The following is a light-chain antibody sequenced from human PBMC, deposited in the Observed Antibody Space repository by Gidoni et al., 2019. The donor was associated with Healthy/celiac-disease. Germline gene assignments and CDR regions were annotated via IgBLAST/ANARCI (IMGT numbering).Light chain of an antibody. Sequence: QTVLTQPPSMSAAPGQEVTISCSDSSPNIGHNYVSWYPNLPGTDPKFIRSDNNKRPSGLSDSCSGSKSGTSATLGLTGLQTGVDADYYCGTWDSCLSAVVFGGGTKLTVL. V-gene: IGLV1-51*01. J-gene: IGLJ2*01. CDR3: GTWDSCLSAVV. CDR1: SPNIGHNY. CDR2: DNN.